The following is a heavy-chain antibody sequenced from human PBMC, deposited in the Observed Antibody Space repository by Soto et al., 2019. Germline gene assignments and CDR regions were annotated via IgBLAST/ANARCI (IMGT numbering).Heavy chain of an antibody. Sequence: ASLKGSCKSFVYTFTIYRISWVRLAPGQGLEWMGWISAYNGNANYAQKLQGRVTMTTDTSTSTAYMELRSLRSDDTAVYYCAREPKSSGLPFDYWGQGTLVTVS. V-gene: IGHV1-18*01. CDR2: ISAYNGNA. J-gene: IGHJ4*02. D-gene: IGHD6-19*01. CDR1: VYTFTIYR. CDR3: AREPKSSGLPFDY.